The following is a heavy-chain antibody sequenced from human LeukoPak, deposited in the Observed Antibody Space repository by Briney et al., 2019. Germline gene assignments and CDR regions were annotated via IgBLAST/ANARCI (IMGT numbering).Heavy chain of an antibody. J-gene: IGHJ4*02. CDR1: EFTFSSYP. CDR2: ISGSGGST. Sequence: GGSLRLSCAASEFTFSSYPMSWVRQAPGRGLEWVSAISGSGGSTYYADSVKGRFTISRDNSKNTLYLQMNRLRAEDTAVYYCAKGSRGSCSRTYCYPFDYWGQGTLVTVSS. CDR3: AKGSRGSCSRTYCYPFDY. V-gene: IGHV3-23*01. D-gene: IGHD2-2*01.